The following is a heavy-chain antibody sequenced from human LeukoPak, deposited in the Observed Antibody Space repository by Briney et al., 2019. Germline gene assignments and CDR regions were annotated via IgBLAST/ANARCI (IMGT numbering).Heavy chain of an antibody. CDR3: ARDGEYCSSTSCYINWFDP. J-gene: IGHJ5*02. CDR1: GFTFSSYS. Sequence: GGSLRLSCAASGFTFSSYSMNWVRQAPGKGLEWVSYISSSSSTIYYADSVKGRFTISRDNAKNSLYLQMNSLRAEDTAVYYCARDGEYCSSTSCYINWFDPWGQGTLVTVSS. CDR2: ISSSSSTI. D-gene: IGHD2-2*02. V-gene: IGHV3-48*01.